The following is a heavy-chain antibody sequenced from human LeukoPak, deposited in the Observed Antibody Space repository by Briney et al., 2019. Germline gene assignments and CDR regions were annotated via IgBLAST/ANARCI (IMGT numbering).Heavy chain of an antibody. CDR3: AKDGSPWYYDSSGYLDY. CDR2: ISGSGGST. D-gene: IGHD3-22*01. Sequence: PGGSLRLSCAASGFTFSSYAMSWVRQAPGKGLEWVSAISGSGGSTYYADSVKGRFTISRDNSKNTLYLQMNSLRAEDTAVYYCAKDGSPWYYDSSGYLDYWGQGTLVTVSS. CDR1: GFTFSSYA. V-gene: IGHV3-23*01. J-gene: IGHJ4*02.